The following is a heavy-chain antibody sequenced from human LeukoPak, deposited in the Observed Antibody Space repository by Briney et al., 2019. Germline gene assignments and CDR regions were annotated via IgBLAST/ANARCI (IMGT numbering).Heavy chain of an antibody. CDR3: VYTQGTGMRFDP. D-gene: IGHD1-1*01. J-gene: IGHJ5*02. V-gene: IGHV1-8*01. Sequence: ASVKVSCKASGYTFTSYDINWVRQATGQGLEWMGWMNPNSGNTGYAQKFQGRVTMTRNTSISTAYMELSSLRSEDTAVYYCVYTQGTGMRFDPWGQGTLVTVSS. CDR1: GYTFTSYD. CDR2: MNPNSGNT.